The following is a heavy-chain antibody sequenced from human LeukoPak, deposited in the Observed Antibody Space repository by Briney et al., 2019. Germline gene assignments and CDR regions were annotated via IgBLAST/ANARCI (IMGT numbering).Heavy chain of an antibody. CDR1: GYTFIDYY. J-gene: IGHJ4*02. CDR2: IYPRDGST. V-gene: IGHV1-46*01. Sequence: ASVKVSCKASGYTFIDYYVHWVRQAPGQGLGWMGMIYPRDGSTSYAQKFQGRVTVTRDTSTSTVHMELSGLRSEDTAVYYCARDQEAFDYWGQGTLVTVSS. CDR3: ARDQEAFDY.